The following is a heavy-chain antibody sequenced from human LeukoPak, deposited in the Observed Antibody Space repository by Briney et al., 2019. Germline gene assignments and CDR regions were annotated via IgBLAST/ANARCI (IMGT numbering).Heavy chain of an antibody. CDR3: ARDRARITIFGVVRDYMDV. CDR2: ISGYNGNT. J-gene: IGHJ6*03. CDR1: GYTLTSYG. V-gene: IGHV1-18*01. Sequence: ASVKVTCKASGYTLTSYGINWVRQAPGQGLEWMGWISGYNGNTNYAQKLQGRVTMTTDTSTSTAYMELRSLRSDDTAVYYCARDRARITIFGVVRDYMDVWGKGTTVTVSS. D-gene: IGHD3-3*01.